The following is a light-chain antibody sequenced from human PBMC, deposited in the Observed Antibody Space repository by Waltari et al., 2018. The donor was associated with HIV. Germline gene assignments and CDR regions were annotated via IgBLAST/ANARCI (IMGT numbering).Light chain of an antibody. Sequence: DIVMTQSPDSLAVSLGERATVNCKSSHSILYNFNNRTCLAWYQQKPGQPPKLLLYWASTRASGVPYRFSCSRSAADFTLTISDLQAEDVAVYYCQQYYGSPRTFGQGTRLEIK. J-gene: IGKJ1*01. CDR1: HSILYNFNNRTC. CDR2: WAS. CDR3: QQYYGSPRT. V-gene: IGKV4-1*01.